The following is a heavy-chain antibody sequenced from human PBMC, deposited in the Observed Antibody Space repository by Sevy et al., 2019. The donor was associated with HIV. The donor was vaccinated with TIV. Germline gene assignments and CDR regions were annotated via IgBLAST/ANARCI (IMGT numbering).Heavy chain of an antibody. V-gene: IGHV3-7*01. CDR3: ARGANNLYN. J-gene: IGHJ4*02. D-gene: IGHD3-10*01. CDR1: GXXFSRDW. Sequence: GGSLRLSCAASGXXFSRDWMTWVRQAPGKGLEWVAKIKADGSETYSVDSVKGRFSISRDNAKNALYLQMNSLRAEDTAVYYCARGANNLYNWGQGTLVTVSS. CDR2: IKADGSET.